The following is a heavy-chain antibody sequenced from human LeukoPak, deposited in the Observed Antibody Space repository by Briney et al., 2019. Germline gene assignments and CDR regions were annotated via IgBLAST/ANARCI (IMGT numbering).Heavy chain of an antibody. CDR1: GGSFSGYY. CDR2: IYYSGST. J-gene: IGHJ4*02. CDR3: ARVTGYIVEDYFDY. D-gene: IGHD3-22*01. Sequence: SGTLSLTCAVYGGSFSGYYWSWIRQPPGKGLEWIGYIYYSGSTNYNPSLKSRVTISVDTSKNQFSLRLSSVTAADTAVYYCARVTGYIVEDYFDYWGQGTLVTVSS. V-gene: IGHV4-59*01.